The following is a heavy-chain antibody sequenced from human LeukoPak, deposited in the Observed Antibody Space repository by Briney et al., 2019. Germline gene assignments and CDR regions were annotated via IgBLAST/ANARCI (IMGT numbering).Heavy chain of an antibody. CDR1: GFTFSSYG. CDR2: IQYDGSNK. V-gene: IGHV3-30*02. J-gene: IGHJ4*02. CDR3: ARSLTMVRAYDY. D-gene: IGHD3-10*01. Sequence: GGSLRLSCAASGFTFSSYGMHWVRQAPGKGLEWVTFIQYDGSNKYYADSVKGRFTISRDNSKNTVYLQMNSLRTEDTAVYYCARSLTMVRAYDYWGQGTLVTVSS.